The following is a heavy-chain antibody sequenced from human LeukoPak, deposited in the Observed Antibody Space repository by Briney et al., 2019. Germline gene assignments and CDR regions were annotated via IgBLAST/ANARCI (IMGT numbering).Heavy chain of an antibody. CDR2: ISSSSSYI. CDR3: ARDGPGDQYYYYYYMDV. CDR1: GGSISSSS. V-gene: IGHV3-21*01. J-gene: IGHJ6*03. Sequence: PSETLSLTCTVSGGSISSSSYYWGWIRQPPGKGLEWVSSISSSSSYIYYADSVKVRFTISRDNAKNSLYLQMNSLRAEDTAVYYCARDGPGDQYYYYYYMDVWGKGTTVTVSS. D-gene: IGHD7-27*01.